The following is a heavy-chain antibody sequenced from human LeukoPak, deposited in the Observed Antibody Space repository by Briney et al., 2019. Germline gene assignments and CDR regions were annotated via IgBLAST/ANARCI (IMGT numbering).Heavy chain of an antibody. D-gene: IGHD5-18*01. CDR3: AKGWWIQLWAFDY. CDR1: GFTFSSYG. Sequence: PGGSLRLSCAASGFTFSSYGMHWVRQAPGKGLEWVAVISYDGSNKYYADSVKGRFTISRDNSKNTLYLQMNSLRAEDTAVYYCAKGWWIQLWAFDYWGQGTLVTVSS. V-gene: IGHV3-30*18. CDR2: ISYDGSNK. J-gene: IGHJ4*02.